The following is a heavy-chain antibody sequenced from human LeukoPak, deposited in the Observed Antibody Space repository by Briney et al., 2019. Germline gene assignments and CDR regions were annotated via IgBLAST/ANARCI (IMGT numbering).Heavy chain of an antibody. CDR2: ISSSGSTI. Sequence: PGGSLRLSCAASGFTFSDYYMSWICQAPGKGLEWVSYISSSGSTIYYADSVKGRFTISRDNAKNSLYLQMNSLRAEDTAVYYCATRFDYYGSGSYPEYFQHWGQGTLVTVSS. J-gene: IGHJ1*01. V-gene: IGHV3-11*01. CDR1: GFTFSDYY. D-gene: IGHD3-10*01. CDR3: ATRFDYYGSGSYPEYFQH.